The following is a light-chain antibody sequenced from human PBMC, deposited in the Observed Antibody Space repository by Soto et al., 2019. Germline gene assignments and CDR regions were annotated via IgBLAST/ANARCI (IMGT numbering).Light chain of an antibody. V-gene: IGLV2-14*01. CDR2: EVS. CDR3: SSYTNSRSRV. CDR1: SSDVGGYNY. Sequence: HSALTQPASVSGSPGQSITISCTGTSSDVGGYNYVSWYQQHPGNAPKLMIYEVSHRPSGVSNRFSGSKSGNTASLTISGLQAEDEADYYCSSYTNSRSRVFGGGTKLTVL. J-gene: IGLJ3*02.